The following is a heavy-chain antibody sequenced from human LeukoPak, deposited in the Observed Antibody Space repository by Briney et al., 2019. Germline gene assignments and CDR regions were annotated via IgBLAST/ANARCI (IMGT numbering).Heavy chain of an antibody. CDR1: VGSISSYY. CDR2: IYYSGST. V-gene: IGHV4-59*01. CDR3: ASSPPSSWYRGWFDP. J-gene: IGHJ5*02. Sequence: PSETLSLTCTVSVGSISSYYWSWIRQPPWKGLEWIGYIYYSGSTNYNPSLKSRVTISVDTSKNQFSLKLSSVTAADTAVYYCASSPPSSWYRGWFDPWGQGTLVTVSS. D-gene: IGHD6-13*01.